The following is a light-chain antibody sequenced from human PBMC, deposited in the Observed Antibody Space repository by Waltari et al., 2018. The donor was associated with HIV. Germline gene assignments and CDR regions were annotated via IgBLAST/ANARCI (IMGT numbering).Light chain of an antibody. J-gene: IGKJ1*01. CDR2: GVS. Sequence: EIVMTQSPVALSVSPGDRVTLSCRASESVGSFFAWYQQRPGQGPSLLMQGVSTRASGVSARFSGSGSGTEVNLTITSLQCDYSAIYFCQQFDNWPRTFGQGTTVEVK. CDR3: QQFDNWPRT. CDR1: ESVGSF. V-gene: IGKV3-15*01.